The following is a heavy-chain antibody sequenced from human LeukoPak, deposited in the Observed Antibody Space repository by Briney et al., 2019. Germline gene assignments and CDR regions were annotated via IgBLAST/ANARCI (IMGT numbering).Heavy chain of an antibody. V-gene: IGHV3-7*04. CDR2: IKQDGSDK. Sequence: GGSLRLSCAASGFTFSNYWMSWVRQAPGKGLEWVANIKQDGSDKYYVDSLEGRFTISRDNAKNSLYLQMNSLRAEDTAVSYCARNTVSGAFDIWGQGTMVTVSS. CDR1: GFTFSNYW. D-gene: IGHD4-17*01. J-gene: IGHJ3*02. CDR3: ARNTVSGAFDI.